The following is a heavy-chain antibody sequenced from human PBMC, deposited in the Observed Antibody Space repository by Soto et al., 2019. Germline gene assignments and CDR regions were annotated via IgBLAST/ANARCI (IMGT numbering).Heavy chain of an antibody. V-gene: IGHV4-34*01. CDR3: ARIGSAAGTDNYYYYGMDV. Sequence: PSETLSLTCAVYGGSFSGYYWSWIRQPPGKGLEWIGEINHSGSTNYNPSLKSRVTISVDTSKNQFSLKLSSVTAADTAVYYCARIGSAAGTDNYYYYGMDVWGQGTTVTVSS. J-gene: IGHJ6*02. D-gene: IGHD6-13*01. CDR1: GGSFSGYY. CDR2: INHSGST.